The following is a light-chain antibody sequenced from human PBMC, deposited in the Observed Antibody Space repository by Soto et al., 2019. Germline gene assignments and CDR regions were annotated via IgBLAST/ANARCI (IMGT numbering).Light chain of an antibody. Sequence: QSALTQPASVSGSPGQSITISCTGTSSDVGSYNLVSWYQQHPGIAPKRMIYEVSKRPSGVSNRFSGSKSGNTASLTISGLQAEDEADYYCCSYAGSSPPLYVFGTGTKLTVL. CDR2: EVS. CDR3: CSYAGSSPPLYV. CDR1: SSDVGSYNL. J-gene: IGLJ1*01. V-gene: IGLV2-23*02.